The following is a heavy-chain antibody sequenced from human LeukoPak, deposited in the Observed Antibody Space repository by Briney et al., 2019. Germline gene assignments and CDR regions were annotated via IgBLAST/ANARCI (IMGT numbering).Heavy chain of an antibody. CDR2: IKQDGSEK. CDR1: GFTFSSYW. CDR3: ARIKTYYYGSGSYPDAFDI. Sequence: GGSLRLSCAASGFTFSSYWMSWVRQAPGKGREWVANIKQDGSEKYYVDSVKGRFTISRDNAKNSLYLQMNSLRAEDTAVYYCARIKTYYYGSGSYPDAFDIWGQGTMVTVSS. V-gene: IGHV3-7*01. J-gene: IGHJ3*02. D-gene: IGHD3-10*01.